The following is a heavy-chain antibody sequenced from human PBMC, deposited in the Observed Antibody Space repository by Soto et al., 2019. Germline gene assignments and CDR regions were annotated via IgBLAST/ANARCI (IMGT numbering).Heavy chain of an antibody. D-gene: IGHD3-10*01. CDR2: IYQSGST. CDR1: GGSITSDSW. CDR3: ARDTNRSLWLGQLLSTHWFDL. V-gene: IGHV4-4*02. Sequence: SETLSLTXTITGGSITSDSWWTWVRQTPGKGLEWIGEIYQSGSTNYSPSLKSRVTISVDKSKNQFSLNLSSMTAADTAVYYCARDTNRSLWLGQLLSTHWFDLWGQGTLVTVSS. J-gene: IGHJ5*02.